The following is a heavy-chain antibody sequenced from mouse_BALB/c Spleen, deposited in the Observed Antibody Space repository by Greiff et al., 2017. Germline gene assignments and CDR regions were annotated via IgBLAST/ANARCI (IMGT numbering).Heavy chain of an antibody. V-gene: IGHV5-17*02. Sequence: EVKLVESGGGLVQPGGSRKLSCAASGFTFSSFGMHWVRQAPEKGLEWVAYISSGSSTIYYADTVKGRFTISRDNPKNTLFLQMTSLRSEDTAMYYCARGGSFGYGSSFDYWGQGTTLTVSS. CDR2: ISSGSSTI. J-gene: IGHJ2*01. CDR3: ARGGSFGYGSSFDY. CDR1: GFTFSSFG. D-gene: IGHD1-1*01.